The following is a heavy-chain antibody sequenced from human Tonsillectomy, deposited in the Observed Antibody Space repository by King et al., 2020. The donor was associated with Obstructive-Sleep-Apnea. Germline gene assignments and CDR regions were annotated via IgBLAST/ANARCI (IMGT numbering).Heavy chain of an antibody. CDR3: AGDQLPSPLFDY. CDR1: GGSISSSSYY. J-gene: IGHJ4*02. V-gene: IGHV4-39*07. CDR2: IYYSGST. D-gene: IGHD2-2*01. Sequence: QLQESGPGLVKPSETLSLTCTVSGGSISSSSYYWGWIRQPPGKGLEWIGSIYYSGSTYYNPSLKSLVTIAVDTSKNQFSLKLSSVTAADTAVYYCAGDQLPSPLFDYWGQGTLVTVSS.